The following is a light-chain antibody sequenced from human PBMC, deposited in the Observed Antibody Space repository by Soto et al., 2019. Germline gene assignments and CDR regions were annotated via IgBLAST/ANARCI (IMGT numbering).Light chain of an antibody. J-gene: IGKJ2*01. V-gene: IGKV1-33*01. CDR3: QQYNNLPPYT. Sequence: DIQMTQSPSSLSASVGDRVTITCQASQDISNSLNWYQQRPGKAPNLLIYDASNLETGVPSRFSGSGSGTHFTLTISSLQPEDIATYHCQQYNNLPPYTFGQGTKVDIK. CDR2: DAS. CDR1: QDISNS.